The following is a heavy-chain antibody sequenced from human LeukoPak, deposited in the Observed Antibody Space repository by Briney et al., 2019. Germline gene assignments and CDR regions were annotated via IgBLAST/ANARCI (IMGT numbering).Heavy chain of an antibody. CDR1: GGISSSNV. CDR2: IIPIFDTT. Sequence: GASVNLSFTASGGISSSNVISWVRQPPAPGLEWMGGIIPIFDTTSYAQKFQDRVTISADEITSTVYMELTSLRSDDTAVYYCAREKGGMVRGVSPFDFWGQGTLVTVSS. V-gene: IGHV1-69*13. CDR3: AREKGGMVRGVSPFDF. D-gene: IGHD3-10*01. J-gene: IGHJ4*02.